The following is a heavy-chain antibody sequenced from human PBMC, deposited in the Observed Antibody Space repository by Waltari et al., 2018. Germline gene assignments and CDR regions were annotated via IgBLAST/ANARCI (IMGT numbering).Heavy chain of an antibody. D-gene: IGHD5-12*01. Sequence: QLQLQESGPRLVRPSGTLSLICRVSGVSITINHHYWAWIRQSPGQGLEWIGTVSYSGTTYISPSLKGRVSVSRDTSKNQVSLILGSVTAADMAVYYCATYIGASVGTAAFDVWGQGTMVTVSS. CDR1: GVSITINHHY. CDR3: ATYIGASVGTAAFDV. V-gene: IGHV4-39*01. J-gene: IGHJ3*01. CDR2: VSYSGTT.